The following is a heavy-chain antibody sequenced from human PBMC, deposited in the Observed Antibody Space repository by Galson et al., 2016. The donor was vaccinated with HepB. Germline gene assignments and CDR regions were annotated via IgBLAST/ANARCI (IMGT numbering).Heavy chain of an antibody. D-gene: IGHD3-22*01. Sequence: TLSLTCTVSGGSISSGGYYWSWIRQHPGQGLEWIGYIYYTGNTDYDPSLKSRVSISVDTSKNQFSLKLSSVTAADPAVYYCAAYNYDSTYWGQGTLVTVSS. J-gene: IGHJ4*02. CDR3: AAYNYDSTY. CDR1: GGSISSGGYY. V-gene: IGHV4-31*03. CDR2: IYYTGNT.